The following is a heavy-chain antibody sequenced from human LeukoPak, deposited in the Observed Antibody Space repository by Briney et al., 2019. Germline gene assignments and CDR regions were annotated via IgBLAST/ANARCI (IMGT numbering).Heavy chain of an antibody. CDR2: ASGNKI. Sequence: GGSLRLSCAASGFTFSSYSMNWVRQAPGKGLEWVSYASGNKIHYADSVKGRFTISRDSARNSLYLQMSSLRDEDTAVYFCARASSSWVKRRYYYGLDVWGQGTTVTVSS. J-gene: IGHJ6*02. CDR1: GFTFSSYS. V-gene: IGHV3-48*02. CDR3: ARASSSWVKRRYYYGLDV. D-gene: IGHD6-13*01.